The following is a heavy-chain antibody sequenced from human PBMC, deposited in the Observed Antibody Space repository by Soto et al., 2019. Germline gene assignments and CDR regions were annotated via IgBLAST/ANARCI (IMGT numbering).Heavy chain of an antibody. CDR1: GESISSSSYY. Sequence: SEPLSLPCIVSGESISSSSYYWCWVRQPRVKGLEWIGSIYYSGPTYYNPSFKSRVTISIDTSKNQFSLKLSSVTATDTAVYYCARQRTTVVTQAYFDHWGQGALVTVSS. CDR3: ARQRTTVVTQAYFDH. V-gene: IGHV4-39*01. CDR2: IYYSGPT. D-gene: IGHD2-21*02. J-gene: IGHJ4*02.